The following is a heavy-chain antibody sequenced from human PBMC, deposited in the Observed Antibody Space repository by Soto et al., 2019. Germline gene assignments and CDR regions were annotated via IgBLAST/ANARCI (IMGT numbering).Heavy chain of an antibody. CDR2: MNPNSGNT. V-gene: IGHV1-8*01. Sequence: QVQLVQSGAEVKKPGASVKVSCKASGYTFTSYDINWVRQATGQGLEWMGWMNPNSGNTGYAQKFQGRVTMTRNTSISTAYMELSSLRSEDTAVYNCARVVVVAARPDYYYYMDVWGKGTTVTVSS. CDR1: GYTFTSYD. CDR3: ARVVVVAARPDYYYYMDV. J-gene: IGHJ6*03. D-gene: IGHD2-15*01.